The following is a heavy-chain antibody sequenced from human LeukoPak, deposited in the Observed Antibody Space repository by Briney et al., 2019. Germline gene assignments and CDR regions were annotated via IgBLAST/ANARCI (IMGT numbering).Heavy chain of an antibody. V-gene: IGHV3-21*01. CDR2: ISSSSSYI. CDR1: AFTFSSHA. J-gene: IGHJ4*02. CDR3: AREYSGYDPNFDY. D-gene: IGHD5-12*01. Sequence: GGSLRLSCVASAFTFSSHAMNWVRQAPGKGLEWVSSISSSSSYIYYADSVKGRFTISRDNAKNSLYLQMNSLRAEDTAVYYCAREYSGYDPNFDYWGQGTLVTVSS.